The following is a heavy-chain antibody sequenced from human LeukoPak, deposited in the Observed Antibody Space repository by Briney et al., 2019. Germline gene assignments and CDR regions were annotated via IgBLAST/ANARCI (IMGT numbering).Heavy chain of an antibody. CDR3: AKGSYGSHFDY. Sequence: PGGSLRLSCAASGFTFSSYAMSWVRQAPGKGLDWVSAISGSGGSTDYADYVKGRFTIYRDNSKHTLYLQMNSLRAEDTAVYYCAKGSYGSHFDYWGQGTLVTVSS. J-gene: IGHJ4*02. CDR1: GFTFSSYA. V-gene: IGHV3-23*01. CDR2: ISGSGGST. D-gene: IGHD5-18*01.